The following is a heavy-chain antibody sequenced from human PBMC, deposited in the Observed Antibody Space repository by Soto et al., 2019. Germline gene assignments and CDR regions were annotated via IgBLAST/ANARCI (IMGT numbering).Heavy chain of an antibody. V-gene: IGHV1-58*02. CDR3: AAGSPPSLDV. J-gene: IGHJ6*04. Sequence: ASVKVSCKAPGFTFTSSAMQWVRQARGQRLEWIGWIVVGSGNTNYAQKFQERVTITRDMSTSTAYMELSSLRSEDTAVYYCAAGSPPSLDVWGKGTTVTVSS. D-gene: IGHD6-6*01. CDR1: GFTFTSSA. CDR2: IVVGSGNT.